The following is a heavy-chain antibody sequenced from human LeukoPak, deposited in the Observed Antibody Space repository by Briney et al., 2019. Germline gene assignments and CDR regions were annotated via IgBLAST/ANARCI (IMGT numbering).Heavy chain of an antibody. D-gene: IGHD6-19*01. CDR2: ISGSGGST. CDR3: AKDSGAAGTLSFDFDY. Sequence: HTGGSLRLSCAASGFTFSSYAMSWIRQAPGKGLEWVSAISGSGGSTYYADSVKGRFTISRDNSKNTLYLQMKSLRAEDTAVYHCAKDSGAAGTLSFDFDYWGQGTLVTVSS. J-gene: IGHJ4*02. V-gene: IGHV3-23*01. CDR1: GFTFSSYA.